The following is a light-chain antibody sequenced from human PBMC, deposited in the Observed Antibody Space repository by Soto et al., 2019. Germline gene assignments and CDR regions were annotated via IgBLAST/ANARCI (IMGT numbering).Light chain of an antibody. CDR1: ESISSW. CDR2: DVS. J-gene: IGKJ1*01. V-gene: IGKV1-5*01. Sequence: DIQMTQSPSTLSASIGDRVVITCRASESISSWLAWYQQKPGKAPKLLIYDVSSLESGVPSRFSGSGSGTEFTLTISSLQPDDFAIYYCQQYNTYPWTFGQGTKVEIK. CDR3: QQYNTYPWT.